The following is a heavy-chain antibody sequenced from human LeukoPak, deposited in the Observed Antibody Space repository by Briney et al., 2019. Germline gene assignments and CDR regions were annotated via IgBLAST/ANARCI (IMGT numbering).Heavy chain of an antibody. CDR2: ISYDGSNK. D-gene: IGHD6-13*01. CDR1: GFTFSSYG. J-gene: IGHJ6*02. CDR3: ARGSYSSSWYPYYYGMDV. Sequence: GGSLRLSCAASGFTFSSYGMHWVRQAPGKGLEWVAVISYDGSNKYYADSVKGRFTISRDNSKNTLYLQMNSLRAEDTAVYYCARGSYSSSWYPYYYGMDVWGQGTTVTVSS. V-gene: IGHV3-30*19.